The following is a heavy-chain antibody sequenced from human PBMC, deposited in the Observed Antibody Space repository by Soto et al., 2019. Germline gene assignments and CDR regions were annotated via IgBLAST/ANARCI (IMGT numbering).Heavy chain of an antibody. Sequence: QVQLVESGGGVVQPGRSLRLSCAASGFTFSSYAMHWVRQAPGKGLEWVAVISYNGSNKYYADSVKGRFTISRDNSKNTLYLQMNSLRAEDTAVYYCAREYYDRSGYYHYYYYGMDVWGQGTTFTVSS. CDR1: GFTFSSYA. CDR3: AREYYDRSGYYHYYYYGMDV. V-gene: IGHV3-30-3*01. J-gene: IGHJ6*02. CDR2: ISYNGSNK. D-gene: IGHD3-22*01.